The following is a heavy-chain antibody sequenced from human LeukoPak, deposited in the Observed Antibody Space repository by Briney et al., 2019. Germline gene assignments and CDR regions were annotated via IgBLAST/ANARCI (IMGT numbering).Heavy chain of an antibody. D-gene: IGHD2-21*01. CDR2: ISYSGST. Sequence: SETLSLTCTVSSGSISGYYWSWIRQPPGKGLEWVGYISYSGSTNYNPSLKSRVTISVDTSKNQFSLKLSSVTAADTAVYYCAGGIFADCGGCYYMDVWGKGTTVTVSS. CDR1: SGSISGYY. V-gene: IGHV4-59*12. CDR3: AGGIFADCGGCYYMDV. J-gene: IGHJ6*03.